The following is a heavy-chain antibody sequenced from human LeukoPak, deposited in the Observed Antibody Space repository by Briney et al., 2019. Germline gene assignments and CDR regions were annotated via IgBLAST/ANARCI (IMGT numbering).Heavy chain of an antibody. Sequence: SETLSLTCTVSGGSISTYYWSWIRQSPGKGLEWIGFIHYSGSTNYNPSLKSRVTVSLDTSKNQFSLKLSSVTAADTAVYYCARNARYNWFDPWGQGTLVSVSS. CDR2: IHYSGST. CDR3: ARNARYNWFDP. J-gene: IGHJ5*02. V-gene: IGHV4-59*01. CDR1: GGSISTYY.